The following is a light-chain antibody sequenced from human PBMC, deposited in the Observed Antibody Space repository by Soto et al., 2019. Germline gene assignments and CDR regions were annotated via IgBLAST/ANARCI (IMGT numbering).Light chain of an antibody. CDR3: QQYGSSPRT. V-gene: IGKV3-20*01. Sequence: EIVLTQSPGTLSLSPGERATLSCRASQSVSSYLAWYQQKPGQAPRLPIYGVSSRGTGIPDRFSGSGSGTDFTLTINRLEPEDFAVYYCQQYGSSPRTFGQGTKVDIK. CDR2: GVS. CDR1: QSVSSY. J-gene: IGKJ1*01.